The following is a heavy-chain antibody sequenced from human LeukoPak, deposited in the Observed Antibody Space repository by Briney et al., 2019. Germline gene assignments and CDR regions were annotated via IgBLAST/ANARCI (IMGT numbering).Heavy chain of an antibody. D-gene: IGHD3-10*01. CDR3: ARHLYGSGSYYYY. CDR2: IYTSGST. V-gene: IGHV4-4*09. Sequence: SETLSLTCTVSGGSISSYYWSWIRQPPGKGLEWIGYIYTSGSTNYNPSLKSRVTISVDTSKNQFSLKLSSVTAADTAVYYCARHLYGSGSYYYYWGQGTLVTVSS. J-gene: IGHJ4*02. CDR1: GGSISSYY.